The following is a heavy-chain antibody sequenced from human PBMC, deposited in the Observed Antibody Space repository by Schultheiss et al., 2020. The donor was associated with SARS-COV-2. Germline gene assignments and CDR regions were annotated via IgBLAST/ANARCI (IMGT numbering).Heavy chain of an antibody. CDR3: ASSRGITVTTGGRYNWFDP. CDR2: IYYSGST. Sequence: SGPTLVKPTQTLTLTCTFSGFSLSTSGVGVGWIRQPPGKALEWIGYIYYSGSTYYNPSLKSRVTISVDTSKNQFSLKLSSVTAADTAVYYCASSRGITVTTGGRYNWFDPWGQGTLVTVSS. J-gene: IGHJ5*02. CDR1: GFSLSTSGVG. V-gene: IGHV4-31*03. D-gene: IGHD1-14*01.